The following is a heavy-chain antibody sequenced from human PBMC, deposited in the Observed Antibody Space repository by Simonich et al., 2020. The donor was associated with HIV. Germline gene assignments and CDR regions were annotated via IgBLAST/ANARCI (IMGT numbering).Heavy chain of an antibody. CDR3: VSHVVVENHAGFDI. Sequence: QVQLQQWGAGLLKPSETLSLTCAVYGGSFSGYYWSWIRQPPGKGLEWIGEIYYSGSTKNNPTLKRRVTISVDTSKNQFSLKLSSVTAADTAVYYCVSHVVVENHAGFDIWGQGTMVTVSS. V-gene: IGHV4-34*11. CDR2: IYYSGST. J-gene: IGHJ3*02. CDR1: GGSFSGYY. D-gene: IGHD2-15*01.